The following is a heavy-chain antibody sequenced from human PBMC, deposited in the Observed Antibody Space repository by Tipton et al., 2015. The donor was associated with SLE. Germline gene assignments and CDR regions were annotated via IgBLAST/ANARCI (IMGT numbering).Heavy chain of an antibody. D-gene: IGHD3-3*01. CDR2: IYYSGST. Sequence: TLSLTCTVSGGSISSHYWSWIRQPPGKGLEWIGYIYYSGSTNYNPSLKSRVTISVDTSKNQFSLKLSSVTAADTAVYYCARSPLEEGNYWGQGTLVTVSS. J-gene: IGHJ4*02. CDR1: GGSISSHY. V-gene: IGHV4-59*11. CDR3: ARSPLEEGNY.